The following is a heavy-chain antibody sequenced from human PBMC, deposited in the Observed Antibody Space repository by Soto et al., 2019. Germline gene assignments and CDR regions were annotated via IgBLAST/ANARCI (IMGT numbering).Heavy chain of an antibody. J-gene: IGHJ6*02. D-gene: IGHD4-17*01. CDR2: IIPIFGTA. CDR1: GGTFSSYA. V-gene: IGHV1-69*13. Sequence: SVKVSCKASGGTFSSYAISWVRQAPGQGLEWMGGIIPIFGTANYAQKFQGRVTITADESTSTAYMELSSLRSEDTAVYYCARVIYGPHYYHYGMDVWGQGTTVTVSS. CDR3: ARVIYGPHYYHYGMDV.